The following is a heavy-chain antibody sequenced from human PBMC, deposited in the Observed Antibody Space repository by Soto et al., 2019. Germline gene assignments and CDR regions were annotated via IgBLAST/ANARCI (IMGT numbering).Heavy chain of an antibody. CDR2: IYYSGST. J-gene: IGHJ6*02. CDR1: GGSISSSSYY. CDR3: ARFGSWGLGDLLLYHYKGRDV. D-gene: IGHD3-10*01. Sequence: PSETLSLTCTVSGGSISSSSYYWGWIRQPPGKGLEWIGSIYYSGSTYYNPSLKSRVTISVDTSKNQFSLKLSSVTAADTAVYYCARFGSWGLGDLLLYHYKGRDVWAQGPTFTV. V-gene: IGHV4-39*01.